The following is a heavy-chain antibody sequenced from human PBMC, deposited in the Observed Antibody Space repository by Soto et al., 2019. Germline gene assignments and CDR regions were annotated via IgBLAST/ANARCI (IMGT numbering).Heavy chain of an antibody. CDR1: GYTFTSYG. CDR3: ARDGYCSSTSCYIGSYYYYGMDG. J-gene: IGHJ6*02. CDR2: INAGNGNT. V-gene: IGHV1-3*01. Sequence: ASVKVSCKASGYTFTSYGISWVRQAPGQGLEWMGWINAGNGNTKYSQKFQGRVTITRDTSASTAYMELSSLRSEDTAVYYCARDGYCSSTSCYIGSYYYYGMDGWGQGTKVTVSS. D-gene: IGHD2-2*02.